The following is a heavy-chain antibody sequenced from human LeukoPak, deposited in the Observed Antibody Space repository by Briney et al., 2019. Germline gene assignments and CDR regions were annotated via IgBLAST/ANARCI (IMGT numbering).Heavy chain of an antibody. CDR3: ARRGSAAGNFDY. CDR2: IYCSGST. CDR1: GGSISSSSYY. V-gene: IGHV4-39*01. D-gene: IGHD6-13*01. Sequence: SETLSLTCTVSGGSISSSSYYWGWIRQPPGKGLEWIGSIYCSGSTYYNPSLKSRVTISVDTSKNQFSLKLSSVTAADTAVYYCARRGSAAGNFDYWGQGTLVTVSS. J-gene: IGHJ4*02.